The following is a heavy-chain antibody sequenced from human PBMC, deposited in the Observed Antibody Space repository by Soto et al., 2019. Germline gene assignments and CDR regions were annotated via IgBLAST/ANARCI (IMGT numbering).Heavy chain of an antibody. CDR2: IYYSGST. J-gene: IGHJ6*02. V-gene: IGHV4-59*01. Sequence: SETLSLTCSVSGGSISSYYWSWIRQPPGKGLEWIGYIYYSGSTNYNPSLQSRVIMTTDTSTSTAYMDLRSLRSDDTAVYYCAREGDVDYSDGMDVWGQGTTVTVSS. CDR1: GGSISSYY. D-gene: IGHD2-15*01. CDR3: AREGDVDYSDGMDV.